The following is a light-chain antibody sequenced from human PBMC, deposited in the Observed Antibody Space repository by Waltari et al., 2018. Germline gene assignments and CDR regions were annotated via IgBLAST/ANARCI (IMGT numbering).Light chain of an antibody. CDR1: QSVLYSSNNKTY. CDR3: QQYYSTPYT. V-gene: IGKV4-1*01. CDR2: WAS. Sequence: DIVMTQSPDSLAVSLCERATINCKSSQSVLYSSNNKTYLAWYQQKPGQPPKPLVYWASTRESGVPDRFSGGGSGTDFTLTISSLQAEDVAVYYCQQYYSTPYTFGQGTKLEIK. J-gene: IGKJ2*01.